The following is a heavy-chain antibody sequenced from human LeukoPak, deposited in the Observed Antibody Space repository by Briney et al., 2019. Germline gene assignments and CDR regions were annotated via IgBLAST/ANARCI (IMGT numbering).Heavy chain of an antibody. V-gene: IGHV3-7*03. CDR3: ARDFRTRFDAYDI. CDR1: GFTLSSYW. CDR2: INEDGSEK. D-gene: IGHD3-10*01. Sequence: PGGSLRLSCVASGFTLSSYWMTWVRQAPGKGLERVANINEDGSEKYYVDSVKGRFTISRDNAKNSLFLQVNSLRAEDTAVYYCARDFRTRFDAYDIWGQGTMVIVSS. J-gene: IGHJ3*02.